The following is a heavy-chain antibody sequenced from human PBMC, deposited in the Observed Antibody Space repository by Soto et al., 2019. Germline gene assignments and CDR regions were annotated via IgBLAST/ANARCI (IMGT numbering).Heavy chain of an antibody. Sequence: SEALSLTCAMSWDSFSINIVTFHLIRHSAWRGLEWLGRTYYRSQWYIDYATSVKSRITINQDTSKNQFSLQLNSVTPEDTAVYFCARDPIVRNMELFDCWGQRTLVTVSS. D-gene: IGHD1-7*01. CDR2: TYYRSQWYI. CDR3: ARDPIVRNMELFDC. V-gene: IGHV6-1*01. J-gene: IGHJ4*02. CDR1: WDSFSINIVT.